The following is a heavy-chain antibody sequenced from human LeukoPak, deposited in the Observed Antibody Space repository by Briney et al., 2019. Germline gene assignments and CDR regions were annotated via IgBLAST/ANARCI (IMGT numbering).Heavy chain of an antibody. V-gene: IGHV4-39*07. Sequence: SETLSLTCTVSGGSISSYYWSWIRQPPGKGLEWIGSIYYSGSTYYNPSLKSRVTISVDTSKNQFSLKLSSVTAADTAVYYCARDGSIVVVAATMMVMGWFDPWGQGTLVTVSS. CDR2: IYYSGST. CDR3: ARDGSIVVVAATMMVMGWFDP. J-gene: IGHJ5*02. CDR1: GGSISSYY. D-gene: IGHD2-15*01.